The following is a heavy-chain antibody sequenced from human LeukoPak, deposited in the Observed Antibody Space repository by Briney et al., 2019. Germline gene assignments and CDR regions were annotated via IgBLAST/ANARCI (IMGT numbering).Heavy chain of an antibody. V-gene: IGHV1-18*04. CDR3: ARRWTTMTDDYFDH. D-gene: IGHD4-17*01. CDR1: GYTFTSYD. CDR2: ISGYNGHT. J-gene: IGHJ4*02. Sequence: GASVKVSCKTSGYTFTSYDIGWVRQAPGQGLEWMGWISGYNGHTNYARRLQGRVTMTTDTSTSTAYMELRSLRSDDTAVFYCARRWTTMTDDYFDHRGQGTLVTVSS.